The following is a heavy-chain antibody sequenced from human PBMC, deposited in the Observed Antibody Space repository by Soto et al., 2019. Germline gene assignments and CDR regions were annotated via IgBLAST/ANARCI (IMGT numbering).Heavy chain of an antibody. CDR3: ARDRRYSSSSALYYYGMDV. D-gene: IGHD6-6*01. V-gene: IGHV4-59*01. CDR1: GGSISSYY. J-gene: IGHJ6*02. Sequence: QVQLQESGPGLVKPSETLSLTCTVSGGSISSYYWSWIRQPPGKGLEWIGYIYYSGSTNYNPSLKSRVPISVDPSKTQFSLKLSSVTAADTAVYYCARDRRYSSSSALYYYGMDVWGQGTTVTVSS. CDR2: IYYSGST.